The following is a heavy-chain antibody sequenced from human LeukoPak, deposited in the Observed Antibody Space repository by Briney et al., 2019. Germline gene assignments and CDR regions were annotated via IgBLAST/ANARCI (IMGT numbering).Heavy chain of an antibody. CDR2: ISGSGGRT. V-gene: IGHV3-23*01. CDR3: AKDKRLVLDY. CDR1: GVTFSSYA. D-gene: IGHD6-19*01. Sequence: GGSLRLSCAASGVTFSSYAMSWVRQAPGKGLEWVSAISGSGGRTYYGDSVKGRFNIYRDNSKNTLYLQMNSLRAEDTAVYYCAKDKRLVLDYWGQGTLVTVSS. J-gene: IGHJ4*02.